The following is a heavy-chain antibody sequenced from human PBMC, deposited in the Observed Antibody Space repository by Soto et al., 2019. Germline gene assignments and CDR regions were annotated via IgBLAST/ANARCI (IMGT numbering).Heavy chain of an antibody. Sequence: QVQLQEAGPGLVKPSQTLSLTCTVSGGSISSGDSYWSWIRQPPWRGLEWIGYIYCSGSTYYTPSLNCRVTISVDTSKNQFYLKLRSVTAADTAVYYCARAAKTYYYDSRGYYYTFDIWGQGTMVTASS. CDR1: GGSISSGDSY. V-gene: IGHV4-30-4*01. CDR2: IYCSGST. CDR3: ARAAKTYYYDSRGYYYTFDI. D-gene: IGHD3-22*01. J-gene: IGHJ3*02.